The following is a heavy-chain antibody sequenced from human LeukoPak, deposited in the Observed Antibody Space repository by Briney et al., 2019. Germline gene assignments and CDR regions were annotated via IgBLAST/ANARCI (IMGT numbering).Heavy chain of an antibody. D-gene: IGHD3-22*01. V-gene: IGHV4-59*08. CDR3: ARYYDSSPHFDY. J-gene: IGHJ4*02. CDR1: GGSISSYY. CDR2: IYYSGST. Sequence: SETLSLTCTVSGGSISSYYWSWIRQPPGKGLEWIGYIYYSGSTNYNPSLKSRVTISVDTSKNQFSLKLSSVTAADTAVYYCARYYDSSPHFDYWGQGTLVTVSS.